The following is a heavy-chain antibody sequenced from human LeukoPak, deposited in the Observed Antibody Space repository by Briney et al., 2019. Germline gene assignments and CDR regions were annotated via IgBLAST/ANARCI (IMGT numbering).Heavy chain of an antibody. CDR2: ISSSGSTI. Sequence: PGGSLRLSCAASGFTFSSYEMNSVRQDPGKGLEWVSYISSSGSTIYYADSVKGRFTISRDNAKNSLYLQMNSLRAEDTAVYYCARTLLLYERRGFDYWGQGTLVTVSS. D-gene: IGHD2-2*02. CDR1: GFTFSSYE. J-gene: IGHJ4*02. CDR3: ARTLLLYERRGFDY. V-gene: IGHV3-48*03.